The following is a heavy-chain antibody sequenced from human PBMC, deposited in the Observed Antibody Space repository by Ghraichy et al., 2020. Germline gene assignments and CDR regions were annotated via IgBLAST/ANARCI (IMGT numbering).Heavy chain of an antibody. CDR2: VSDSGAIT. Sequence: GGSLRLSCAASGFTFRSYGMSWVRQAPGKGLEWVSAVSDSGAITNYADSVRGRFTISRDNSKNTLYLQMNTLRAEDSAIYYCAKLSGSYPAPFDYWGQGTLVTVSS. V-gene: IGHV3-23*01. J-gene: IGHJ4*02. CDR3: AKLSGSYPAPFDY. CDR1: GFTFRSYG. D-gene: IGHD1-26*01.